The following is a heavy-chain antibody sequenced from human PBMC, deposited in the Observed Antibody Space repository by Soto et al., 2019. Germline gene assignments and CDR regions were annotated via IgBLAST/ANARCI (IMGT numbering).Heavy chain of an antibody. CDR3: ARDRAVAGTIGFDY. Sequence: SVKVSCKASGGTFGSYAISWVRQAPGQGLEWMGGIIPIFGTANYAQKFQGRVTITADESTSTAYMELSSLRSEDTAVYYCARDRAVAGTIGFDYWGQGTLVTVSS. CDR1: GGTFGSYA. D-gene: IGHD6-19*01. J-gene: IGHJ4*02. CDR2: IIPIFGTA. V-gene: IGHV1-69*13.